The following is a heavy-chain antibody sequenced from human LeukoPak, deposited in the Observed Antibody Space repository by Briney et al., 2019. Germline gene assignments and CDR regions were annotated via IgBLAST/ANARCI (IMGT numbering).Heavy chain of an antibody. CDR3: TRSPRDGYNDAFDI. CDR1: GYRFTSYW. D-gene: IGHD5-24*01. V-gene: IGHV5-51*01. CDR2: IYPGDSET. Sequence: PGKPLKISSKGSGYRFTSYWIAWVRQMPGEGLGWMGIIYPGDSETRYSPSFQGQVSISADKSITTAYLQWGSLKASDAAMYYCTRSPRDGYNDAFDIWGQGTMVTVFS. J-gene: IGHJ3*02.